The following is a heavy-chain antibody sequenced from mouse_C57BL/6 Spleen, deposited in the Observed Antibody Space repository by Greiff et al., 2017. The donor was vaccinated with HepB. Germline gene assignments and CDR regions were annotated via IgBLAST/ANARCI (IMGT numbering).Heavy chain of an antibody. CDR1: GFTFSSYA. J-gene: IGHJ2*01. V-gene: IGHV5-9-1*02. CDR3: TRVAGTSGFDY. CDR2: ISSGGDYI. D-gene: IGHD4-1*01. Sequence: EVMLVESGEGLVKPGGSLKLSCAASGFTFSSYAMSWVRQTPEKRLEWVAYISSGGDYIYYADTVKGRFTISRDNARNTLYLQMSSLKSEDTAMYYCTRVAGTSGFDYWGQGTTLTVSS.